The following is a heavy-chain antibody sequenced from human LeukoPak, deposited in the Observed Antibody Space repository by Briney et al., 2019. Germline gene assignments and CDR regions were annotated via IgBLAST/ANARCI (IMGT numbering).Heavy chain of an antibody. D-gene: IGHD3-10*01. CDR3: ARDGPRGYYHDY. CDR2: ISYDGSNK. J-gene: IGHJ4*02. V-gene: IGHV3-30*03. Sequence: GGSLRLSCAASGFTFSSYGMHWVRQAPGKGLEWVAVISYDGSNKYYADSVKGRFTISRDNSKNTLYLQMNSLRAEDTAVYYCARDGPRGYYHDYWGQGTLVTVSS. CDR1: GFTFSSYG.